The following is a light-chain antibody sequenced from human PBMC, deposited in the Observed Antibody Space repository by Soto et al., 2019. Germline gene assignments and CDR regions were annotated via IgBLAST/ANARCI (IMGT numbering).Light chain of an antibody. J-gene: IGLJ3*02. CDR2: DVN. CDR3: CSHAGSFTWV. Sequence: QSALTQPRSVSGSPGQSVTISCTGTSSNVGGYNYVSWYQQHPGKAPKLMIYDVNKRPSGVPDRFSGSKSGNTASLTISGLQADDEADYYCCSHAGSFTWVFGGGTKLTVL. V-gene: IGLV2-11*01. CDR1: SSNVGGYNY.